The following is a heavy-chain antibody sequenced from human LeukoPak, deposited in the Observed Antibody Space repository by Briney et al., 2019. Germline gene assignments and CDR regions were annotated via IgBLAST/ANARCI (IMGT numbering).Heavy chain of an antibody. CDR3: ARDQATTVTSYYYYGMDG. Sequence: VASVKVSCKASGYTFTGYYMHWVRQAPGQGLEWMGWISPNNGGANFAQKFQGRVTMTRDTSISTAYMELSSLTSDDTAVYYCARDQATTVTSYYYYGMDGWGQGTTVTVSS. J-gene: IGHJ6*02. D-gene: IGHD4-17*01. CDR1: GYTFTGYY. CDR2: ISPNNGGA. V-gene: IGHV1-2*02.